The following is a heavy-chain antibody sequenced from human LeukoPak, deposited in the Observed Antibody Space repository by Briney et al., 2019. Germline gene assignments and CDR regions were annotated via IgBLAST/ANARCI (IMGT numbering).Heavy chain of an antibody. J-gene: IGHJ4*02. V-gene: IGHV1-2*02. D-gene: IGHD2-15*01. CDR3: ARVDCSGGSCLTTPFDY. Sequence: ASVKVSCKASGYTFTGYYMHWVRQAPGQGLEWMGWINPNSGGTNYAQKFQDRVTMTRDTSISTAYMELSRLRSDDTAVYYCARVDCSGGSCLTTPFDYWGQGTLVTVSS. CDR1: GYTFTGYY. CDR2: INPNSGGT.